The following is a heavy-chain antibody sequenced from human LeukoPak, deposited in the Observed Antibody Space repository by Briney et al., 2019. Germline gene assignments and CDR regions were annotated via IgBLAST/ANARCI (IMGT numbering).Heavy chain of an antibody. CDR3: ASGTLSNYYYMDV. CDR2: IYPGDSDT. V-gene: IGHV5-51*01. J-gene: IGHJ6*03. D-gene: IGHD2/OR15-2a*01. CDR1: GYSFTSYW. Sequence: GESLKISGKGSGYSFTSYWIGWVRQMPGKGLDWMGIIYPGDSDTRYSPSFKGQVTISADKSIRTAYLQSSSLKASDTAMHYSASGTLSNYYYMDVWGKGTTVTVSS.